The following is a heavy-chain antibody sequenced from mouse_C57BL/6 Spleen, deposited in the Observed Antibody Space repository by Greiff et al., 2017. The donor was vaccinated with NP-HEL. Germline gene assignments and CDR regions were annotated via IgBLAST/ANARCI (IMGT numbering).Heavy chain of an antibody. V-gene: IGHV5-6*01. CDR3: ARDGYAMDY. J-gene: IGHJ4*01. CDR2: ISSGGSYT. Sequence: EVMLVESGGDLVKPGGSLKLSCAASGFTFSSYGMSWVRQTPDKRLEWVATISSGGSYTYYPDSVKGRFTISRDNAKNTLYLQMSSLKSEDTAMYYCARDGYAMDYWGQGTSVTVSS. CDR1: GFTFSSYG.